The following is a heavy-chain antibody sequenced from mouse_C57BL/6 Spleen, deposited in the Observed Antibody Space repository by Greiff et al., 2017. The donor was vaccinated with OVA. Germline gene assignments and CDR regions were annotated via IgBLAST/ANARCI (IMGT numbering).Heavy chain of an antibody. D-gene: IGHD2-12*01. CDR2: ISGGGGNT. CDR3: ARTTFYYAMDY. J-gene: IGHJ4*01. V-gene: IGHV5-9*01. Sequence: EVQRVESGGGLVKPGGSLKLSCAASGFTFSSYTMSWVRQTPEKRLEWVATISGGGGNTYYPDSVKGRFTISRDNAKNTLYLQMSSLRSEDTALYYCARTTFYYAMDYWGQGTSVTVSS. CDR1: GFTFSSYT.